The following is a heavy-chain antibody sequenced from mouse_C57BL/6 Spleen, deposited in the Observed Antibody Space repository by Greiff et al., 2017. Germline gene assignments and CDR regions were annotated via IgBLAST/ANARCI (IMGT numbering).Heavy chain of an antibody. Sequence: EVQLVESGGGLVKPGGSLKLSCAASGFTFSDYGMHWVRQAPEKGLEWVAYISSGSSTIYYAATVKGRFTISRDNAKNTLFLQMTSLRSEDTAMYYCAREGVRFAYWGQGTLVTVSA. V-gene: IGHV5-17*01. CDR1: GFTFSDYG. CDR2: ISSGSSTI. CDR3: AREGVRFAY. J-gene: IGHJ3*01.